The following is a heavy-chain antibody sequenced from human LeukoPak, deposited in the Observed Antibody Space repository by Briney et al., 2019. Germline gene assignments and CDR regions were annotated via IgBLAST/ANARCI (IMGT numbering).Heavy chain of an antibody. Sequence: SETLSLTCTVSGGSISSGDYYWSWIRQPPGKGLEWIGYIYYSGSTNYNPSLKSRVTISVDTSKNQFSLKLSSVTAADTAVYYCARYRGSWYLYYGMDVWGQGTTVTVSS. D-gene: IGHD6-13*01. V-gene: IGHV4-61*08. CDR3: ARYRGSWYLYYGMDV. J-gene: IGHJ6*02. CDR2: IYYSGST. CDR1: GGSISSGDYY.